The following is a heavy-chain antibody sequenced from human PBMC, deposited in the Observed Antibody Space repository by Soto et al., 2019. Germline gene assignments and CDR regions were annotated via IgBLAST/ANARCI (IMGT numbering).Heavy chain of an antibody. Sequence: GGSLRLSCAASGFTVSSNYMSWVRQAPGKGLEWVSVIYSGGSTYYADSVKGRFTISRDNSKNTLYLQMNSLRAEDTAVYYCAREVYYDSSGYRSYYFDYWGQLTLVPVSS. D-gene: IGHD3-22*01. J-gene: IGHJ4*02. CDR3: AREVYYDSSGYRSYYFDY. CDR2: IYSGGST. CDR1: GFTVSSNY. V-gene: IGHV3-53*01.